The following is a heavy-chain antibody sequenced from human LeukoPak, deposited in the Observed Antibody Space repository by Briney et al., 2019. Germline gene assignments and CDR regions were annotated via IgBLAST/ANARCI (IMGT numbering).Heavy chain of an antibody. D-gene: IGHD2-8*01. CDR2: INPNSGGT. J-gene: IGHJ6*02. V-gene: IGHV1-2*02. CDR1: GXTFTXYY. CDR3: ARLNGYLGGMDV. Sequence: AASVKVSCKASGXTFTXYYMHWVRQAPXXXXXXMGWINPNSGGTNYAQKFQGRVTMTRDTSISTAYMELSRLRSDDTAVYYCARLNGYLGGMDVWGQGTTVTVSS.